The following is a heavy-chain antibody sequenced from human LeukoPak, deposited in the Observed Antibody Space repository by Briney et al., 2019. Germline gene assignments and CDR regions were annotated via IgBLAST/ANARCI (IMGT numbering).Heavy chain of an antibody. V-gene: IGHV1-46*01. Sequence: ASVKVSCKASGYTFSNNYIHWVRQAPGQGLEWMGIINAGGGSTTYAQKFHGRVTMTRDTSTSTVYMELSTLSSEDTAVYYCATGHPDACDVWGQGTLVTVSS. J-gene: IGHJ3*01. D-gene: IGHD3-10*01. CDR3: ATGHPDACDV. CDR1: GYTFSNNY. CDR2: INAGGGST.